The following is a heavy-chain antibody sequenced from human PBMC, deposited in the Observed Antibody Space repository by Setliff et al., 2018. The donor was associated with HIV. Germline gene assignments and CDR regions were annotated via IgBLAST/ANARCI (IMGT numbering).Heavy chain of an antibody. V-gene: IGHV7-4-1*02. CDR1: GYTFINYA. J-gene: IGHJ5*02. CDR3: ARALYGDYGGDVNWMDP. D-gene: IGHD4-17*01. Sequence: GASVKVSCKASGYTFINYAMNWVRQAPGQGLEWMGWINTNSGSPTYAQAFTGRFVFSVDTPVTTVYLQISSLKAEDTAIYYCARALYGDYGGDVNWMDPWGQGTLVTVSS. CDR2: INTNSGSP.